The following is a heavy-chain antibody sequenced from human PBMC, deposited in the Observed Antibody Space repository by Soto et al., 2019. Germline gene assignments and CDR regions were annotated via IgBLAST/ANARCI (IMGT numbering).Heavy chain of an antibody. CDR1: GYSYTSYW. D-gene: IGHD3-3*01. CDR3: ARSASHDFWSGPYYYYYYMDV. Sequence: GESLKISCKGSGYSYTSYWIGWVRQTPGKGLEWMGIIYPGDSDTRYSPSFQGQVTISADKSISTAYLQWSSLKALDTAMYYCARSASHDFWSGPYYYYYYMDVWGKGTTVTVSS. CDR2: IYPGDSDT. J-gene: IGHJ6*03. V-gene: IGHV5-51*01.